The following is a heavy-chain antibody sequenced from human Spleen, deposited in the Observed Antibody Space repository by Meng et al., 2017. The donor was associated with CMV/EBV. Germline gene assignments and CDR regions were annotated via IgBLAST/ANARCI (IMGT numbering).Heavy chain of an antibody. CDR3: AKGLFLTGTNAFDI. CDR2: ISGSGGST. V-gene: IGHV3-23*01. J-gene: IGHJ3*02. Sequence: GESLKISCAGSGFTFEDYAMKWVRQAPGKGLEWVSAISGSGGSTYYADSVKGRFTISRDNSKNTLYLQMNSLRGEDTAVYYCAKGLFLTGTNAFDIWGQGTMVTVSS. D-gene: IGHD1-7*01. CDR1: GFTFEDYA.